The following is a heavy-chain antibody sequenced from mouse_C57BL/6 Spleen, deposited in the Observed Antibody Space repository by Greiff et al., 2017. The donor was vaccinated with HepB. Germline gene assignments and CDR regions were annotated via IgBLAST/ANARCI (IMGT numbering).Heavy chain of an antibody. CDR2: IYPRSGNT. CDR1: GYTFTSYG. V-gene: IGHV1-81*01. D-gene: IGHD2-4*01. CDR3: ARKEETREGGRPDYDGPYWYFDV. Sequence: VQLQQSGAELARPGASVKLSCKASGYTFTSYGISWVKQRTGQGLEWIGEIYPRSGNTYYNEKFKGKATLTADKSSSTAYMELRSLTSEDSAVYFCARKEETREGGRPDYDGPYWYFDVWGTGTTVTVSS. J-gene: IGHJ1*03.